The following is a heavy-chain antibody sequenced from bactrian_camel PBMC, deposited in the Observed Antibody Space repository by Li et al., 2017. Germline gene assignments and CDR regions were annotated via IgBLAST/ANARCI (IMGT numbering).Heavy chain of an antibody. CDR1: GFTFSTYA. CDR3: ASDPTLRSCLPAPYTYNF. J-gene: IGHJ4*01. D-gene: IGHD7*01. Sequence: QVQLVESGGGLVQPGGSLRLSCAASGFTFSTYAITWVRQSPEKGLEWVSMIYSDGSNTYYGDSVKDRFTITQDIAKRTVYLQMNSLELEDTAMYYCASDPTLRSCLPAPYTYNFWGQGTQVTVS. V-gene: IGHV3S7*01. CDR2: IYSDGSNT.